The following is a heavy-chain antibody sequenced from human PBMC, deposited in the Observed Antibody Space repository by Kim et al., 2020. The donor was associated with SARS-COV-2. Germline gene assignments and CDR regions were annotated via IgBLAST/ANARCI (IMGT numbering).Heavy chain of an antibody. D-gene: IGHD5-18*01. CDR1: GYTLTSYG. Sequence: ASVKVSCKASGYTLTSYGISWVRQAPGQGLEWMGWISAYNGNTNYAQKLQGRVTMTTDTSTSTAYMELRSLRSDDTAVYYCASGAMVTNYYYYYGMDVWGQGTTVTVSS. V-gene: IGHV1-18*01. CDR3: ASGAMVTNYYYYYGMDV. CDR2: ISAYNGNT. J-gene: IGHJ6*02.